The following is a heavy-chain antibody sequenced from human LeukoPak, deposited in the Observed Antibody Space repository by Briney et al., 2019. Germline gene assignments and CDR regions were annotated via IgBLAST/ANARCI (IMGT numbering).Heavy chain of an antibody. Sequence: GGSLRLSCVASGFDFSASSFNYIRQAPGKGLEWVSYISSSSSTIYYADSVKGRFTISRDNAKNSLYLQMNSLRAEDTAVYYCARQGWCTNGVCPNWFDPWGQGTLVTVSS. CDR2: ISSSSSTI. CDR3: ARQGWCTNGVCPNWFDP. J-gene: IGHJ5*02. D-gene: IGHD2-8*01. CDR1: GFDFSASS. V-gene: IGHV3-48*04.